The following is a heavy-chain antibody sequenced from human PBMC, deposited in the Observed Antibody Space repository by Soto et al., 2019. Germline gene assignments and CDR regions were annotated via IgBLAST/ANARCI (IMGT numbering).Heavy chain of an antibody. CDR1: GFIFSSYA. V-gene: IGHV3-30*04. D-gene: IGHD2-2*01. Sequence: GESLKISCAASGFIFSSYAMNWVRQAPGKGLEWVALISYEGSSQYYADSVKGRFTISRDSSKNTLYLHMNSLGAADTAVYYCGRCTSTSCHLGSDYWCQGTLVTVSS. CDR3: GRCTSTSCHLGSDY. CDR2: ISYEGSSQ. J-gene: IGHJ4*02.